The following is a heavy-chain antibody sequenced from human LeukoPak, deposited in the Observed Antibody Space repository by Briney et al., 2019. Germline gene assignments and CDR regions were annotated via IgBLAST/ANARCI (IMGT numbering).Heavy chain of an antibody. CDR3: VRRDTGWNYFDY. V-gene: IGHV4-59*08. D-gene: IGHD6-19*01. CDR2: IYYTGKN. J-gene: IGHJ4*02. Sequence: SETLSLTCAVSGGSINSDYWGWIRQPPGKGLQWIGDIYYTGKNNYNPSLKSRVTISLDTSKDHLSLNLTSLVAEDTAIYYCVRRDTGWNYFDYWGQGILVTVSS. CDR1: GGSINSDY.